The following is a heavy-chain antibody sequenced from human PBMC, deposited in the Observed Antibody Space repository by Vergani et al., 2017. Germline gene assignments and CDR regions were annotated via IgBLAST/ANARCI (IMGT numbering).Heavy chain of an antibody. CDR1: GGSISSYY. D-gene: IGHD3-16*02. Sequence: QVQLQESGPGLVKPSETLSLTFTVSGGSISSYYWSWIRQPAGKGLEWIGRIYTSGSTNYNPSLKSRVTMSVDTSKNQFSLKLSSVTAADTAVYYCARGRDDYVWGSYRYYYYYYMDVWGKGTTVTVSS. CDR2: IYTSGST. V-gene: IGHV4-4*07. CDR3: ARGRDDYVWGSYRYYYYYYMDV. J-gene: IGHJ6*03.